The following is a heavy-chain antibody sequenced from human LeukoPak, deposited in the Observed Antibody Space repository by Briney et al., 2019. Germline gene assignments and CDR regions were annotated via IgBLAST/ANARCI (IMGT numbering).Heavy chain of an antibody. CDR3: ARDRKAVAIFDY. J-gene: IGHJ4*02. V-gene: IGHV4-61*01. CDR2: IYYSGST. Sequence: SETLSLTCTVSGGSVSSGSYYWSWIRQPPGKGLEWIGYIYYSGSTNYNPSLKSRVTISVDTSKNQFSLKLSSVTAADTAVYYCARDRKAVAIFDYWGQGTPVTVSS. D-gene: IGHD6-19*01. CDR1: GGSVSSGSYY.